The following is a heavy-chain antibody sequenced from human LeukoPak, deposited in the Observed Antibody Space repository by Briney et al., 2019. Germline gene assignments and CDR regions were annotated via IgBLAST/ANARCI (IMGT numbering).Heavy chain of an antibody. CDR1: GFTFSNYG. V-gene: IGHV3-30*02. Sequence: GGSLRLSCAASGFTFSNYGMPWVRRAPGKGLEWVAFIRYDGSNKYYADSVKGRFTISRDNSKNTLYLQMNSLRAEDTAVYYCAKRKGETAMVYFDYWGQGTLVTVSS. D-gene: IGHD5-18*01. CDR3: AKRKGETAMVYFDY. CDR2: IRYDGSNK. J-gene: IGHJ4*02.